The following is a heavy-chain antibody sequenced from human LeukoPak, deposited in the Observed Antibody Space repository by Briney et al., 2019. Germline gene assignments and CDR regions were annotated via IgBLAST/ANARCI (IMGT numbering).Heavy chain of an antibody. V-gene: IGHV6-1*01. CDR1: GDSVSSNSAA. CDR2: TYYRSKWYN. Sequence: SQTLSLTCAISGDSVSSNSAAWNWIRQSPSRGLEWQGSTYYRSKWYNDYAVSVKSRITINPDTSKNQFSLQLNSVTPEDTAVYFCARELLWFGDLLYFDYWGQGTLVTVSS. CDR3: ARELLWFGDLLYFDY. J-gene: IGHJ4*02. D-gene: IGHD3-10*01.